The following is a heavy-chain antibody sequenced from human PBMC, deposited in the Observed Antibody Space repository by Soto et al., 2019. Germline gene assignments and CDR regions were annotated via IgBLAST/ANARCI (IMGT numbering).Heavy chain of an antibody. CDR1: GGSISSYY. D-gene: IGHD3-22*01. V-gene: IGHV4-59*01. CDR3: ARGYDSSGYYDWYFDL. J-gene: IGHJ2*01. CDR2: IYYSGSN. Sequence: QVQLQESGPGLVKPSETLSLTCTVSGGSISSYYWSWIRQPPGKGLEWIGYIYYSGSNNYNPSLTTRVTISVDTSKTQCSLELSSGTAADTAVYYCARGYDSSGYYDWYFDLWGRGPLVAVSS.